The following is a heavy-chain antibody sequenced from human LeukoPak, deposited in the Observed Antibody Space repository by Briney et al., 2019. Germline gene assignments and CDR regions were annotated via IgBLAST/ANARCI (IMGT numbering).Heavy chain of an antibody. CDR1: GFTFSSYS. J-gene: IGHJ4*02. D-gene: IGHD6-13*01. CDR3: ARDLKPQLGIDY. CDR2: ISSSSSYI. V-gene: IGHV3-21*01. Sequence: PGRSLRLSCAASGFTFSSYSMNWVRQAPGKGLEWVSSISSSSSYIYYADSVKGRFTISRDNAKNSLYLQMNSLRAEDTAVYYCARDLKPQLGIDYWGQGTLVTVSS.